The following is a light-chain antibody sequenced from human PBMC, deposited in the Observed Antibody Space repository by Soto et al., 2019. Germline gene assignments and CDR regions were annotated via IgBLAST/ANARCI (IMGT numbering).Light chain of an antibody. J-gene: IGKJ2*01. CDR2: GAS. V-gene: IGKV3-15*01. Sequence: EIVMTQSPATLSVSPGERATLSCRASQRVSTNLAWYQQKPGQAPRLLIYGASTRATGIPGRFSGSGAETAFTLTASNLQSEDFAVYYCQQYSDWPPTYTFGQGTKLEIK. CDR3: QQYSDWPPTYT. CDR1: QRVSTN.